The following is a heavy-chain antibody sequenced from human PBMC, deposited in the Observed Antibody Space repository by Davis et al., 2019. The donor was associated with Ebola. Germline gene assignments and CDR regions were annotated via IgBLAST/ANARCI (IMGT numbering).Heavy chain of an antibody. CDR3: ARTIFYGEYDLPYYFDS. Sequence: SETLSLTCAVYGGPFSGYYWSWIRQPPGKGLEWIGEVNHRGTTRYNPSLKSRVTISAEDTSENQFSLRLSSVTAADTAVYFCARTIFYGEYDLPYYFDSWGQGTLVTVSS. V-gene: IGHV4-34*01. D-gene: IGHD4-17*01. CDR1: GGPFSGYY. J-gene: IGHJ4*02. CDR2: VNHRGTT.